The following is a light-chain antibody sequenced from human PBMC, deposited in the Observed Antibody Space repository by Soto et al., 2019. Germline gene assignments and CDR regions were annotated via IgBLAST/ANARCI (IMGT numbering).Light chain of an antibody. V-gene: IGKV3D-20*02. CDR2: GAS. CDR3: LHRMNWPLT. CDR1: QSVSSSY. J-gene: IGKJ5*01. Sequence: EIVLTQSPGTLSLSPGERATFSCRASQSVSSSYIAWYQQKRGQAPRLLIYGASSRATGIPDRFSGSGSGTDFTLTISRLEPEDFAVYYCLHRMNWPLTFGQGTRLEIK.